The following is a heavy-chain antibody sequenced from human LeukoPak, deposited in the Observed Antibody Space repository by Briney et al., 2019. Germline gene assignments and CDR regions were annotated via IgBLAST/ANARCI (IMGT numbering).Heavy chain of an antibody. Sequence: SGPTLVNPTQTLTLTCTFSGFSLSTSGVGVGWIRQPPGKALEWLALTFWDDDKRYSPSLKSRLTITKDTSRNQVVLTMTNMDPVDTATYYCAHRRGRGGQYCSGGSCHGLDYWGQGTLVTVSS. D-gene: IGHD2-15*01. CDR2: TFWDDDK. CDR3: AHRRGRGGQYCSGGSCHGLDY. V-gene: IGHV2-5*02. J-gene: IGHJ4*02. CDR1: GFSLSTSGVG.